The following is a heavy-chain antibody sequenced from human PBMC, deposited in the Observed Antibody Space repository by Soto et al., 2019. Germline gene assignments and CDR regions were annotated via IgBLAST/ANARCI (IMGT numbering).Heavy chain of an antibody. Sequence: ASVKVSCKASGGTFSNYAISWVRQAPGQGLEWMGGIIPIFGTSNYAQKFQGRVTITADESTSTAYMELSSLRSEDTAVYYCARDQGYDSSGYEVYYFDYWGQGTPVTVSS. CDR1: GGTFSNYA. CDR3: ARDQGYDSSGYEVYYFDY. J-gene: IGHJ4*02. V-gene: IGHV1-69*13. D-gene: IGHD3-22*01. CDR2: IIPIFGTS.